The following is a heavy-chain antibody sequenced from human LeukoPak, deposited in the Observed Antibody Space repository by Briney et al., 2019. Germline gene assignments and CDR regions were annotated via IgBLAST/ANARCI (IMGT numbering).Heavy chain of an antibody. CDR1: GGSISSGGYY. Sequence: SETLSLTCTVSGGSISSGGYYWSWIRQHPGKGLEWIGYICYSGSTYYNPSLKSRVTISVDTSKNQFSLKLSSVTAADTAVYYCASRHSGSYGAIHDYWGQGTLVTVSS. J-gene: IGHJ4*02. CDR3: ASRHSGSYGAIHDY. V-gene: IGHV4-31*03. CDR2: ICYSGST. D-gene: IGHD1-26*01.